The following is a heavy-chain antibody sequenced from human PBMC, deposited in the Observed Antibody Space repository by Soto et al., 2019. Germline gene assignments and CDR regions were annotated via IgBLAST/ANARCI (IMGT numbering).Heavy chain of an antibody. CDR3: ARDDLRYFDWLAYYYYGMDV. Sequence: ASVKVSCKASGYTFTSYGISWVRQAPGQGLEWMGWISAYNGNTNYAQKLQGRVTMTTDTSTSTAYMELRSLRSDDTAVYYCARDDLRYFDWLAYYYYGMDVWGQGATVTVSS. D-gene: IGHD3-9*01. J-gene: IGHJ6*02. V-gene: IGHV1-18*04. CDR1: GYTFTSYG. CDR2: ISAYNGNT.